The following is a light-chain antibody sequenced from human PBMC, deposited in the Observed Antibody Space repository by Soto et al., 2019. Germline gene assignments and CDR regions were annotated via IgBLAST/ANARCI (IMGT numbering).Light chain of an antibody. V-gene: IGKV3-15*01. CDR2: GAS. CDR1: QSVDIN. CDR3: QQYRNWPRT. J-gene: IGKJ4*02. Sequence: ETVLSQSPNNLSVSAGYGFTFSCWASQSVDINLAWYQQRAGQAPRLLVYGASTKATDMPGRFSGRGSGTEFTLTINYLQSEDFAVYYCQQYRNWPRTFGEGTKVDI.